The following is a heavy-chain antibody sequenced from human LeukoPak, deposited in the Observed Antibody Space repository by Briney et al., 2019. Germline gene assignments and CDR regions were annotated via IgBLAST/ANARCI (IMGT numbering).Heavy chain of an antibody. CDR3: ARGNYGDLRPFDY. CDR1: GGSISSSNW. D-gene: IGHD4-17*01. V-gene: IGHV4-4*02. CDR2: IYHSGST. Sequence: SSETLSLTCAVSGGSISSSNWWSWVRQPPGKGLEWIGEIYHSGSTNYNPSLKSRVTISVDTSKNQFSLKLSSVTAADTAVYYCARGNYGDLRPFDYWGQGTLVTVSS. J-gene: IGHJ4*02.